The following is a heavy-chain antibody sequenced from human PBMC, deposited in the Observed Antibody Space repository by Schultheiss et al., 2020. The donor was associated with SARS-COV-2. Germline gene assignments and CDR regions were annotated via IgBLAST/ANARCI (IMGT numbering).Heavy chain of an antibody. V-gene: IGHV4-59*12. CDR2: IYYSGST. J-gene: IGHJ5*02. CDR1: GGSISSYY. D-gene: IGHD3-3*01. Sequence: SETLSLTCTVSGGSISSYYWSWIRQPPGKGLEWIGYIYYSGSTNYNSSLKSRVTISVDTSKNQFSLKLSSVTAADTAVYYCARDGSIFGVVIISVGWFDPWGQGTLVTVSS. CDR3: ARDGSIFGVVIISVGWFDP.